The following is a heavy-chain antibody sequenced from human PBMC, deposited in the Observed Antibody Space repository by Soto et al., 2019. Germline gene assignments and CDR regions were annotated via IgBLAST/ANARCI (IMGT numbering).Heavy chain of an antibody. CDR1: GYSFSTYW. J-gene: IGHJ4*02. V-gene: IGHV5-51*01. D-gene: IGHD5-12*01. Sequence: PGESLKISCKASGYSFSTYWIAWVRQRPGKGLDWMGIIYPGDSDTRYSPSFQGQVTISVDNSIDTAYLEWTTLRASDSATYYCARHSLATQPGDYWGQGTRVTVSS. CDR2: IYPGDSDT. CDR3: ARHSLATQPGDY.